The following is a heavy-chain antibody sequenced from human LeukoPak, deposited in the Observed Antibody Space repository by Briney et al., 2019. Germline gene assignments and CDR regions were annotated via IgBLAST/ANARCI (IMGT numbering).Heavy chain of an antibody. D-gene: IGHD3-16*01. CDR1: GGTFSSYA. Sequence: ASVKVSCKASGGTFSSYAISWVRQAPGQGLEWMGGIIPIFGTANYAQKFQGRVTITTDKSTSTAYMELSSLRSEDTAVYYCARSPWGYYYYYYMDVWGKGTTVTVSS. V-gene: IGHV1-69*05. CDR3: ARSPWGYYYYYYMDV. J-gene: IGHJ6*03. CDR2: IIPIFGTA.